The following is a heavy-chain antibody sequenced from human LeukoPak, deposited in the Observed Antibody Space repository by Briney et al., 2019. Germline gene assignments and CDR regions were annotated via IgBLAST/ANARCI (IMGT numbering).Heavy chain of an antibody. CDR1: GFTSRSYA. Sequence: GGSLRLSCAASGFTSRSYAIYWVRQAPGKGLEWVSGISGSGGDTYFADSVKGRFTISRDNSKNTVFLQMDSLKAEDTAVYYCAKTTAGYSSGRYPGWPIDYWGQGTLVTVSS. CDR3: AKTTAGYSSGRYPGWPIDY. CDR2: ISGSGGDT. V-gene: IGHV3-23*01. J-gene: IGHJ4*02. D-gene: IGHD6-19*01.